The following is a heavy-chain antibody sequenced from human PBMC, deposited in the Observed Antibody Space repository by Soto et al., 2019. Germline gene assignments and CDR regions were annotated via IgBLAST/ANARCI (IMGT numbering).Heavy chain of an antibody. CDR3: ARSGGLDRDFNY. V-gene: IGHV1-69*12. CDR1: GGTFSSDS. D-gene: IGHD2-15*01. J-gene: IGHJ4*02. CDR2: IIPMFDTP. Sequence: QVQLVQSGAEVKKPGSSVKVSCKASGGTFSSDSFSWVRQAPGQGLEWMGGIIPMFDTPIYAQKFQDRVTITADESTSPAYRQLSSLISGDTAVYYCARSGGLDRDFNYWGQGSLVTVSS.